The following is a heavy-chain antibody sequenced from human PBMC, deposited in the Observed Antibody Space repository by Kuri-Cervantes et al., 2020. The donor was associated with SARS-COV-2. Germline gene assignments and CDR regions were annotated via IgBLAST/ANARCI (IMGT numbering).Heavy chain of an antibody. CDR3: ARVSTYYGSSGSYEGDWAEYFQH. J-gene: IGHJ1*01. V-gene: IGHV1-18*04. CDR2: IKTSSGHT. CDR1: GYTFTTYG. D-gene: IGHD3-22*01. Sequence: ASVKVSCKASGYTFTTYGISWVRQAPGQGLEWMGWIKTSSGHTNYAQKFQGRVTMTTDTSTSTAYMELRSLRSDDTAVYYCARVSTYYGSSGSYEGDWAEYFQHWGQGTLVTVSS.